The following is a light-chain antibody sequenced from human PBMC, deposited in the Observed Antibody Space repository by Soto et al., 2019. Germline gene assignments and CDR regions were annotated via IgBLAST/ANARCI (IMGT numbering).Light chain of an antibody. J-gene: IGLJ1*01. CDR2: DVS. CDR3: CSYTTSNTRQIV. V-gene: IGLV2-14*01. Sequence: QSVLTQPASVSGAPGQSITISRPGNSRDVCGYNYVSWYQQHPGKAPKFMIYDVSNRPSGVSNRFSGSKSGNTASLTISGLQAEDEADYYCCSYTTSNTRQIVFGTGTKVTVL. CDR1: SRDVCGYNY.